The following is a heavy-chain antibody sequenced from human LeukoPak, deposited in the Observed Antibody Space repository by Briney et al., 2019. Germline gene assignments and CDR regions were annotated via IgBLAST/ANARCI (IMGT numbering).Heavy chain of an antibody. J-gene: IGHJ4*02. CDR2: ISSSSYI. Sequence: PGGSLRLSCAASGFTFSSYSMNWVRQAPGKGLEWVSSISSSSYIYYADSVKGRFTISRDNAKNSLYLQMNSLRAEDTAVYYCASDYGGNSHPDYWGQGTLVTVSS. V-gene: IGHV3-21*01. CDR3: ASDYGGNSHPDY. D-gene: IGHD4-23*01. CDR1: GFTFSSYS.